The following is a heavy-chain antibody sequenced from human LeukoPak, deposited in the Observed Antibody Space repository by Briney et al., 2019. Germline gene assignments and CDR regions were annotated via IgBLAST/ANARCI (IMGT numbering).Heavy chain of an antibody. J-gene: IGHJ4*02. V-gene: IGHV3-53*01. Sequence: GGSLRLSCAASGFTFSSYAMTWVRQAPGKGLEWVSVIYSGGSTYYADSVKGRFTISRDNSKNTLYLQMNSLRAEDTAVYYCARASPGGLGENWGQGTLVTVSS. D-gene: IGHD3-10*01. CDR2: IYSGGST. CDR1: GFTFSSYA. CDR3: ARASPGGLGEN.